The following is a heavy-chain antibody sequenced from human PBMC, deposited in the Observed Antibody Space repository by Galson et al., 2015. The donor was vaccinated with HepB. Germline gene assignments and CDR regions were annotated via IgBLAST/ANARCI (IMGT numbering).Heavy chain of an antibody. CDR1: GFTFDGYG. D-gene: IGHD6-6*01. V-gene: IGHV3-20*04. Sequence: SLRLSCAASGFTFDGYGMSWVRQAPGKGLEWVSGINWNGGSTGYADSVKGRFTISRDNAKNSLYLQMNSLRAEDTALYYCARDRGSSSRYFDYWGQGTLVTVSS. J-gene: IGHJ4*02. CDR3: ARDRGSSSRYFDY. CDR2: INWNGGST.